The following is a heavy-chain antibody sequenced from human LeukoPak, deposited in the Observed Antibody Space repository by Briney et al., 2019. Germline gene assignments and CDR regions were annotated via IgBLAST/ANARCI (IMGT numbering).Heavy chain of an antibody. V-gene: IGHV1-3*01. D-gene: IGHD2-8*02. CDR1: GGTFSSYA. Sequence: ASVKVSCKASGGTFSSYAISWVRQAPGQRLEWMGWINAGNGNTKYSQKFQGRVTITRDTSASTAYMELSSLRSEDTAVYYCARVPGTVQVDTLYFDYWGQGTLVTVSS. CDR3: ARVPGTVQVDTLYFDY. CDR2: INAGNGNT. J-gene: IGHJ4*02.